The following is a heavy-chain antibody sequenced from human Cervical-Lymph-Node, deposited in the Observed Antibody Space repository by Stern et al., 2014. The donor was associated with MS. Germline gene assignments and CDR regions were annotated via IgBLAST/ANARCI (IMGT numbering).Heavy chain of an antibody. V-gene: IGHV3-66*02. Sequence: EVQLEESGGGLVQPGGSLRLSCAASGVTVSNNYMLWVRQAPGKGPEWVALIYSGGSTLYADSVRGRFTISRDHSKNTVYLQMNSLRTEDTAVYYCARNRPETTFGYWGQGTLVTVSS. CDR3: ARNRPETTFGY. CDR1: GVTVSNNY. D-gene: IGHD4-11*01. CDR2: IYSGGST. J-gene: IGHJ4*02.